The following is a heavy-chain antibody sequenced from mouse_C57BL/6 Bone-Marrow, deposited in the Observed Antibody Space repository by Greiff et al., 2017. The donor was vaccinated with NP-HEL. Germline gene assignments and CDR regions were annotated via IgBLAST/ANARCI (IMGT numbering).Heavy chain of an antibody. CDR3: AVGDYGMDY. CDR2: LWTGGGT. CDR1: GFSLTGYA. V-gene: IGHV2-9-1*01. Sequence: VKLMESGPGLVAPSQSLSITCTVSGFSLTGYAISWVRQPPGKGLEWLGVLWTGGGTNYNSALKSRLSISKDNSKSQVFLKMNSLQTDDTARYYCAVGDYGMDYWGQGTSVTVSS. J-gene: IGHJ4*01.